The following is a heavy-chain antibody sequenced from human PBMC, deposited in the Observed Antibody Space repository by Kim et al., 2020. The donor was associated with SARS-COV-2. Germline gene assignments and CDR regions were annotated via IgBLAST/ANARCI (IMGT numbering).Heavy chain of an antibody. Sequence: GGSLRLSCAASGFTFKSYGMHWVRQAPGKGPEWVAVISYDGGGKQYADSVKGRFTISRDNFKNTLYLEMNSLRVEDTAPYYCAKEMSNSGSHNCHFDNWGQGTLVTVSS. CDR1: GFTFKSYG. J-gene: IGHJ4*02. CDR2: ISYDGGGK. V-gene: IGHV3-30*18. D-gene: IGHD3-10*01. CDR3: AKEMSNSGSHNCHFDN.